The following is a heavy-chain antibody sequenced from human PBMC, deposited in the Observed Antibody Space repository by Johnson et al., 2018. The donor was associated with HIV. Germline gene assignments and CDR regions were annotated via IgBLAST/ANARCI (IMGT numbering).Heavy chain of an antibody. CDR1: RFTFDDYA. CDR3: ARDSACCGGDCQDAFDI. Sequence: VQLVESGGVVVQPGGSLRLSCETSRFTFDDYAMHWVRQAPGKGLEWVSLINWDGDSTYYADSVKGRFTISRDNSKNTLYLQMNSLRAEDTAVYYCARDSACCGGDCQDAFDIWGQGTMVTVSS. V-gene: IGHV3-43D*03. D-gene: IGHD2-21*02. J-gene: IGHJ3*02. CDR2: INWDGDST.